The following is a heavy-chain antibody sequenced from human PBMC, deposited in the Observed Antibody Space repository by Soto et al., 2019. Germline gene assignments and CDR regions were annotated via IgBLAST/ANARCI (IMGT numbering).Heavy chain of an antibody. CDR1: GFTFSSYG. V-gene: IGHV3-33*01. CDR3: ARDQRWLQFMSLDY. CDR2: IWYDGSNK. D-gene: IGHD5-12*01. Sequence: PGGSLRLSCAASGFTFSSYGMHWVRQAPGKGLEWVAVIWYDGSNKYYADSVKGRFTISRDNSKNTLYLQMNSLRAEDTAVYYCARDQRWLQFMSLDYWGQGTLVTVSS. J-gene: IGHJ4*02.